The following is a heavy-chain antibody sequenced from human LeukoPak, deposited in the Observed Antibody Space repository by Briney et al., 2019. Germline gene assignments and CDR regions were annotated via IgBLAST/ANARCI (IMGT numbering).Heavy chain of an antibody. J-gene: IGHJ4*02. Sequence: KPSETLSLTCTVSGDSISSFHWSWFRHPAGKGLNGFGRIYTSGSTNYNPSLKSRVTMSVDTSKNQFSLKLSSVTAADTAVYYCASEAYYYDSSAYYGHYWGQGTLVTVSS. D-gene: IGHD3-22*01. CDR3: ASEAYYYDSSAYYGHY. CDR1: GDSISSFH. CDR2: IYTSGST. V-gene: IGHV4-4*07.